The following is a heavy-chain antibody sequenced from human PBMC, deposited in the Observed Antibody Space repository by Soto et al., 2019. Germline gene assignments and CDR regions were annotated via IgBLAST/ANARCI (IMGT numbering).Heavy chain of an antibody. D-gene: IGHD2-15*01. V-gene: IGHV3-23*01. Sequence: GGSMRLSCAAAGFPISSYARSLVRQAPGKGLEWVSAISGSGGSTYYADSVKGRFTISRDNSKNTLYLQMNSLRAEDTAVYYCAKDKDILDYWGQGTLVTVSS. CDR2: ISGSGGST. J-gene: IGHJ4*02. CDR1: GFPISSYA. CDR3: AKDKDILDY.